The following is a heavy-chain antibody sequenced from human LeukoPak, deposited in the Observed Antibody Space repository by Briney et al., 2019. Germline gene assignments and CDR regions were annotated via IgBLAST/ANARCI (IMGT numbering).Heavy chain of an antibody. Sequence: PGGSLRLSCAPSGGTFSSYSMNWVRQAPGKGLEWVSSISSSSYIYYADSVKGRFTISRDNAKNSLYLKMNSRRAEDTAEYYCATEGGDGMDVWGQGTTVTVSS. D-gene: IGHD3-16*01. CDR2: ISSSSYI. J-gene: IGHJ6*02. CDR3: ATEGGDGMDV. V-gene: IGHV3-21*01. CDR1: GGTFSSYS.